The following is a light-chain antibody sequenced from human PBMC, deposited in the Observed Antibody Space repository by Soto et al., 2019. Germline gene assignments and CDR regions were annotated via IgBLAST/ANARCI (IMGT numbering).Light chain of an antibody. V-gene: IGKV1-27*01. CDR2: AAF. CDR1: QGISDF. Sequence: DIQMTQSPSSLSASVGDRVTITCRASQGISDFLAWYQHKPGKVPKLLIYAAFTLQSGVPSRFSGSGSGTDFTRTISSLQPEDGATYYSQKYKSAPSLTSGGGTKVQIK. J-gene: IGKJ4*01. CDR3: QKYKSAPSLT.